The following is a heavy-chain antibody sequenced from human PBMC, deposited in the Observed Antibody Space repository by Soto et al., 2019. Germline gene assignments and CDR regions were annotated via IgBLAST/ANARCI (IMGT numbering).Heavy chain of an antibody. J-gene: IGHJ6*02. V-gene: IGHV4-39*01. CDR1: GGSISSSSYY. CDR3: ATPSRDYDLWSGYYKYYYYGMDV. CDR2: IYYSGST. Sequence: KPSETLSLTCTVSGGSISSSSYYWGWIRQPPGKGLEWIGSIYYSGSTYYNPSLKSRVTISVDTSKNQFSLKLSSVTAADTAVYYCATPSRDYDLWSGYYKYYYYGMDVWGQGATVTVSS. D-gene: IGHD3-3*01.